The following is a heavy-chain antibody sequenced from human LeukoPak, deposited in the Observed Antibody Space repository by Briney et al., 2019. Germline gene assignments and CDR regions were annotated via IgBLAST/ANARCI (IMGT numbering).Heavy chain of an antibody. J-gene: IGHJ6*02. CDR2: IKQDGSEK. CDR1: GFTFSSYW. Sequence: GGSLGLSCAASGFTFSSYWMSRVRQAPGKGLEWVANIKQDGSEKYYVDSVKGRFTISRDNAKNSLYLQMNSLRAEDTAVYYCARDAVGYCSGGSCYSHYYYGMDVWGQGTTVTVSS. V-gene: IGHV3-7*01. D-gene: IGHD2-15*01. CDR3: ARDAVGYCSGGSCYSHYYYGMDV.